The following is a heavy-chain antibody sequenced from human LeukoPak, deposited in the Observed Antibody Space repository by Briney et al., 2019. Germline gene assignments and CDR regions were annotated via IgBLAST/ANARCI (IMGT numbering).Heavy chain of an antibody. J-gene: IGHJ5*02. Sequence: SETLSLTCTVSGGSISSYYWSWIRQPPGKGLEWIGYIYHSGSTNYNPSLKSRVTISVDTSKNQFSLKLSSVTAADTAVYYCARSPGHNWFDPWGQGTLVTVSS. V-gene: IGHV4-59*01. CDR3: ARSPGHNWFDP. CDR2: IYHSGST. CDR1: GGSISSYY.